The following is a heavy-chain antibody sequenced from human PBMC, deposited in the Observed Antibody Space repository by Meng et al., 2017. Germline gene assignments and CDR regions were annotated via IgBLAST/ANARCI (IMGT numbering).Heavy chain of an antibody. CDR1: GFTVSSNY. Sequence: QVVESGGGFVQPGGSLRLSCAAFGFTVSSNYMSWVRQAPGKGLEWVSVIYSGGSTYYADSVKGRFTISRDNSKNTLYLQMNSLRAEDTAVYYCARDRGVSFYFDYWGQGTLVTVSS. D-gene: IGHD3-10*01. V-gene: IGHV3-66*02. CDR2: IYSGGST. J-gene: IGHJ4*02. CDR3: ARDRGVSFYFDY.